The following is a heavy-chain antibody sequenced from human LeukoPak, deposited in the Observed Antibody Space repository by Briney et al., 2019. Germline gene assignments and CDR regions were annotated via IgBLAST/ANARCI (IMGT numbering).Heavy chain of an antibody. D-gene: IGHD1-26*01. Sequence: GGSLRLSCAASGFTFSSYGMHWVRQAPGKGLEWVAFIRYDGSNKYYADSVKGRFTISRDNSKNTLYLQMNSLRAEDTAVYYCARVGVGAATDAFDIWGQGTMVTVSS. CDR3: ARVGVGAATDAFDI. CDR2: IRYDGSNK. V-gene: IGHV3-30*02. J-gene: IGHJ3*02. CDR1: GFTFSSYG.